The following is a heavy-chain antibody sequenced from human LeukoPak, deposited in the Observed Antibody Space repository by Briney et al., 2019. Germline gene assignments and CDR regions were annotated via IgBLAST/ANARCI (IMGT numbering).Heavy chain of an antibody. D-gene: IGHD5-24*01. Sequence: GGSLRLSCAASGFSFNAYWMAWVRQAPGTGLEWVANINPAGSETFHVDPVKGRFSISRDHAKNLVYLQMNSLRAEDTAVYYCAREDGDAFDIWGQGTMVSVSS. CDR2: INPAGSET. CDR3: AREDGDAFDI. V-gene: IGHV3-7*01. CDR1: GFSFNAYW. J-gene: IGHJ3*02.